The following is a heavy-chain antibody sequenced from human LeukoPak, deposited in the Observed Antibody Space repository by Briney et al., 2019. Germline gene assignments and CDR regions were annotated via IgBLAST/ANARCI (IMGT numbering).Heavy chain of an antibody. V-gene: IGHV4-39*01. CDR3: ARHRGYCNDDCYNWFDP. Sequence: PSETLSLTCTVSGGSINTRSYYWGWIRQPPGKGLEWIGSIYYSGNTYCNPSLKSQVTISVDTSKNQFSLNLRSVTAPDTAIYYCARHRGYCNDDCYNWFDPWGQGILVTVSS. J-gene: IGHJ5*02. CDR1: GGSINTRSYY. D-gene: IGHD2-21*02. CDR2: IYYSGNT.